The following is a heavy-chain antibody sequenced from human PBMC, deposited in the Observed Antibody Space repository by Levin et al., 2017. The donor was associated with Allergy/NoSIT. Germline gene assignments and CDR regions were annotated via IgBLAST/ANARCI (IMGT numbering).Heavy chain of an antibody. CDR1: GGSISSYY. CDR2: IYYSGST. V-gene: IGHV4-59*01. D-gene: IGHD6-19*01. CDR3: ARERYSSGLPGAFDI. Sequence: GSLRLSCTVSGGSISSYYWSWIRQPPGKGLEWIGYIYYSGSTNYNPSLKSRVTISVDTSKNQFSLKLSSVTAADTAVYYCARERYSSGLPGAFDIWGQGTMVTVSS. J-gene: IGHJ3*02.